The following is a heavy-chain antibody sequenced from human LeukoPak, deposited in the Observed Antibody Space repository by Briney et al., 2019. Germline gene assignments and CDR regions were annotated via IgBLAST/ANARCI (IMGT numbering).Heavy chain of an antibody. D-gene: IGHD6-19*01. V-gene: IGHV1-69*04. CDR3: VRERRYSSDLYFDY. CDR1: GGTFSSYA. CDR2: IIPILGVA. J-gene: IGHJ4*02. Sequence: SVKVSCKASGGTFSSYAISWVRQAPGQGLEWMGRIIPILGVANYAQKFQGRVTITADKSTSTAYMELSSLRSEDTAVYYCVRERRYSSDLYFDYWGQGTLVTASS.